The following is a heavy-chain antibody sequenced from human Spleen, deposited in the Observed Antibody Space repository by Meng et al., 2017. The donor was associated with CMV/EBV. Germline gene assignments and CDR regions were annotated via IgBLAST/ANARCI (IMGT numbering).Heavy chain of an antibody. J-gene: IGHJ6*02. CDR2: ISYDGSNK. Sequence: GESLKISCAASGVTFGSYAMHWVRQAPGKGLEWVAVISYDGSNKYYADSVKGRFSISRDKSKNMVYLQMNSLRAEDMAVYYCAKGAAGAMGYYHYGMDVWGQGTTVTVSS. D-gene: IGHD6-13*01. CDR3: AKGAAGAMGYYHYGMDV. V-gene: IGHV3-30*04. CDR1: GVTFGSYA.